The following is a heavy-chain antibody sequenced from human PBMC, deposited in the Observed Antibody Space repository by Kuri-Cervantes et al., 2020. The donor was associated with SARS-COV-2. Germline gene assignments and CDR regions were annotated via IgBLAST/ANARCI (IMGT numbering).Heavy chain of an antibody. D-gene: IGHD3-22*01. V-gene: IGHV4-34*01. CDR2: INHSGST. CDR3: ARLFWSNDRCYLDN. Sequence: SETLCLTCDVYGGYFIDYYWGWIRQPPGKGLEWIGEINHSGSTNYNPSLKSRVTISVDTSTNHFTLRLKSVTTADAAVVYCARLFWSNDRCYLDNWGQGTLVTVSS. CDR1: GGYFIDYY. J-gene: IGHJ4*02.